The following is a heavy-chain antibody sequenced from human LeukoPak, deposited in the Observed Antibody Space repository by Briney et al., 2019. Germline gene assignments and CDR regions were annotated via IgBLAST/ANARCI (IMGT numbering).Heavy chain of an antibody. CDR1: GGSISSYY. V-gene: IGHV4-39*07. Sequence: PSETLSLTCTVSGGSISSYYWGWIRQPPGKGLEWIGSIYYSGSTYYNPSLKSRVTISVDTSKNQFSLKLSSVTAADTAVYYCARAFWGYDYVWGSYRHNWFDPWGQGTLVTVSS. D-gene: IGHD3-16*02. J-gene: IGHJ5*02. CDR2: IYYSGST. CDR3: ARAFWGYDYVWGSYRHNWFDP.